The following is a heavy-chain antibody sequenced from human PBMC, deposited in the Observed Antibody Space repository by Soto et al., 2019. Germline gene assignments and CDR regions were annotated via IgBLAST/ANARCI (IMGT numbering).Heavy chain of an antibody. CDR2: LYHSGST. V-gene: IGHV4-34*01. Sequence: NPALTCAVYRGSLSGYSWSWIGPPPGKWLEGMGELYHSGSTNYNPSHKSRVTISVDPSKNPFSLKLSSVTAADTAVYYCASGGTMVRGGARPSNYHCDVMAVCGQGTTDTVS. J-gene: IGHJ6*02. D-gene: IGHD3-10*01. CDR1: RGSLSGYS. CDR3: ASGGTMVRGGARPSNYHCDVMAV.